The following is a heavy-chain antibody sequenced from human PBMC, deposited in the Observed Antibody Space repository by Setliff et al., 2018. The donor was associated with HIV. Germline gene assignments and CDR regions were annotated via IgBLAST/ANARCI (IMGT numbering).Heavy chain of an antibody. V-gene: IGHV4-4*09. CDR2: IHSSEST. CDR3: ATLDHGGGNFMAY. D-gene: IGHD2-21*02. Sequence: SETLSLTCTVSGGSVNDFYCNWIRKPPGKGPEWIGYIHSSESTIYNPSLNSRITISIDTSKVQFPLELSSATAADTAVYYCATLDHGGGNFMAYWGQGSLVTVSS. CDR1: GGSVNDFY. J-gene: IGHJ4*02.